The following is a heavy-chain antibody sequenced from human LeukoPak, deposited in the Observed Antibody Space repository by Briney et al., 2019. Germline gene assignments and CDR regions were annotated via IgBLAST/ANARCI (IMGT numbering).Heavy chain of an antibody. Sequence: HPGGSLRLSCSASGFTFSSYAMHWVRQAPGKGLEYVSAISSNGGSTYYADSVKGRFTISRDNSKNTLYLQMSSLRSEDTAVYYCARGKWPLWFGEFPGVYFDYWGQGTLVTVSS. J-gene: IGHJ4*02. D-gene: IGHD3-10*01. V-gene: IGHV3-64*04. CDR2: ISSNGGST. CDR1: GFTFSSYA. CDR3: ARGKWPLWFGEFPGVYFDY.